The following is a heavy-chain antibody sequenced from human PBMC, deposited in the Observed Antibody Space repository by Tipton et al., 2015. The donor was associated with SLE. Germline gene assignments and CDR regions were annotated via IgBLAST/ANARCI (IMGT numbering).Heavy chain of an antibody. J-gene: IGHJ3*02. CDR3: ARRGISRAFDI. D-gene: IGHD2-15*01. CDR2: IYYSGST. V-gene: IGHV4-39*01. CDR1: GGSISSSSYY. Sequence: TLSLTCTVSGGSISSSSYYWGWIRQPPGKGLEWIGSIYYSGSTYYNPSLKSRVTISVDTSKNQFSLKRSSVTAADTAVYYCARRGISRAFDIWGQETMVTVSS.